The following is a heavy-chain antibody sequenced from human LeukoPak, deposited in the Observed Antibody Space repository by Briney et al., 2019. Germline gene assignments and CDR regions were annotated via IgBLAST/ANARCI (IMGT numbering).Heavy chain of an antibody. CDR3: ASTAKRLGSLMWFDY. Sequence: PGGSLRLSCAASGFTFSSYAMSWVRQAPGKGLEWVSAISGSGGSTYYADSVRGRFTISRDNSKNTLYLQMNSLRAEDTAVYYCASTAKRLGSLMWFDYWGQGTLVTVSS. J-gene: IGHJ4*02. CDR2: ISGSGGST. D-gene: IGHD6-25*01. CDR1: GFTFSSYA. V-gene: IGHV3-23*01.